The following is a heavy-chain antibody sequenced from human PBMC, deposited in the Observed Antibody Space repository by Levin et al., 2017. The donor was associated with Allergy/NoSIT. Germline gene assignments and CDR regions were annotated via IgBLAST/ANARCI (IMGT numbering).Heavy chain of an antibody. J-gene: IGHJ4*02. CDR1: GFTFSSYW. V-gene: IGHV3-7*04. CDR3: ARARGGGSYAFDY. CDR2: IKQDGSEK. D-gene: IGHD2-15*01. Sequence: PGGSLRLSCAASGFTFSSYWMSWVRQAPGKGLEWVANIKQDGSEKYYVDSVKGRFTISRDNAKNSLYLQMNSLRAEDTAVYYCARARGGGSYAFDYWGQGTLVTVSS.